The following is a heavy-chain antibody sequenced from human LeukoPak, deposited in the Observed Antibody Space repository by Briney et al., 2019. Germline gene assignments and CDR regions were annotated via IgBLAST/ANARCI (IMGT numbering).Heavy chain of an antibody. V-gene: IGHV4-34*01. CDR1: GGSFSGYY. J-gene: IGHJ5*02. Sequence: PSETLSLTCAVYGGSFSGYYWSWIRQPPGKGLEWIGEINHSGSTNYNPSLKSRVTISVDTSKNQFSLKLSSVTAADTAVYYCARDGNYFGSGSYSNGFAPWGQETLVTVSS. D-gene: IGHD3-10*01. CDR2: INHSGST. CDR3: ARDGNYFGSGSYSNGFAP.